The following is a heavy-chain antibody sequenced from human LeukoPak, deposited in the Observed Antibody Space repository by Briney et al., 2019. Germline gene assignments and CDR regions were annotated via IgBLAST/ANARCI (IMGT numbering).Heavy chain of an antibody. D-gene: IGHD6-19*01. CDR1: GDSVSSNSAA. V-gene: IGHV6-1*01. CDR2: TYYRSKWYN. Sequence: SQTLSLTCAISGDSVSSNSAAWNWIRQSPSRGLGWLGRTYYRSKWYNDYAVSVKSRITINPDTYKHQFSLQLNSVTPEDTAVYYCARDQGIAVAAGPFYFFGMDVWGEGTTVSVSS. CDR3: ARDQGIAVAAGPFYFFGMDV. J-gene: IGHJ6*04.